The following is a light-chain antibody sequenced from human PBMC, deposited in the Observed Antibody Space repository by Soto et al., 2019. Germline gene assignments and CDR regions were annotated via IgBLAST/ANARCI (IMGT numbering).Light chain of an antibody. CDR3: QQYQSLS. CDR2: GAS. V-gene: IGKV3-20*01. CDR1: QSVSSSY. Sequence: GWTSSAGMSALSAESVALRCRSASQSVSSSYLAWYQHKPGQAPRLLIHGASSRVTGIPDRFSGSGSGTDLTLPIPKLEPEDFAVYYCQQYQSLSVGGGTKVDIK. J-gene: IGKJ4*01.